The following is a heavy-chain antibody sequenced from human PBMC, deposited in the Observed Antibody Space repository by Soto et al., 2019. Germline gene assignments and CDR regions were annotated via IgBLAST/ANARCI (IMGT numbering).Heavy chain of an antibody. CDR1: GFTFRWFG. CDR2: ISNDGSNE. D-gene: IGHD3-10*01. J-gene: IGHJ4*02. CDR3: AKGEVRGIIPSYFDY. V-gene: IGHV3-30*18. Sequence: GGSLRLSCAGSGFTFRWFGMHWVRQAPGKGLEWVARISNDGSNEYYVDSVKGRFTISRDNSKNTLYLQMDSLRAEDTAVYYCAKGEVRGIIPSYFDYWGLGTLVT.